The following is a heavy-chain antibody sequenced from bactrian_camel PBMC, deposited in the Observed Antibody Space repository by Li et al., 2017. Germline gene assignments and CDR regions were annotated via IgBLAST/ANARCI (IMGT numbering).Heavy chain of an antibody. J-gene: IGHJ4*01. CDR2: ISSDGST. Sequence: VQLVEYGGGSVQAGGSLRLSCTASGFTFDDSDMGWYRQAPGNECELVSTISSDGSTYYADSVKGRFIVSRDNAKNRLELQMMSLKPEDSGVYYCTTARGGPWFGSENNYWGQGTHVTVS. V-gene: IGHV3S55*01. D-gene: IGHD6*01. CDR3: TTARGGPWFGSENNY. CDR1: GFTFDDSD.